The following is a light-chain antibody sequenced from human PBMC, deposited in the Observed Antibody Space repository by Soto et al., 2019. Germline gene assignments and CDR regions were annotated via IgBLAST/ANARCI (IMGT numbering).Light chain of an antibody. V-gene: IGKV3-20*01. CDR3: QQYDGSPIT. CDR2: GAS. CDR1: QSLTSSY. Sequence: EMVLTQSPGTLSLSPGERVTLSCRASQSLTSSYLAWYQQKPGQAPRLLIYGASSRATGIPDRFTGSGSGTDFTLTITRLETEDLAVDDCQQYDGSPITFGHGTRLEIK. J-gene: IGKJ5*01.